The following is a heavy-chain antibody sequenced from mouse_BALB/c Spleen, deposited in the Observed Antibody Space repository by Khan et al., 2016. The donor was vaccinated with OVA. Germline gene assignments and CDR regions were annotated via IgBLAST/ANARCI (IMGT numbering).Heavy chain of an antibody. V-gene: IGHV3-2*02. CDR3: ARTARIKY. D-gene: IGHD1-2*01. CDR2: ISYSGST. CDR1: GYSITSGYG. Sequence: ETGPGLVKPSQSLSLTCTVTGYSITSGYGWNWIRQFPGNKLEWMGYISYSGSTNYNPSLKSRISITRDTSKNQFFLQLNSVTTEDTATYYCARTARIKYWGQGTTLTVSS. J-gene: IGHJ2*01.